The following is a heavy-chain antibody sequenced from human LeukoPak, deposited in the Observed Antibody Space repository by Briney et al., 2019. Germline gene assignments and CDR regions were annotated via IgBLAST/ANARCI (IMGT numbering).Heavy chain of an antibody. CDR1: GFTFSSYG. V-gene: IGHV3-23*01. CDR3: ARGLGGTNWDNVFDI. Sequence: GGSLRLSCAASGFTFSSYGMSWVRQAPGKGLEWVSAISGSGGSTYYADSVKGRFTISRDNAKNSLYLQMNSLRVEDTAMYFCARGLGGTNWDNVFDIWGQGTMVTVS. CDR2: ISGSGGST. J-gene: IGHJ3*02. D-gene: IGHD1/OR15-1a*01.